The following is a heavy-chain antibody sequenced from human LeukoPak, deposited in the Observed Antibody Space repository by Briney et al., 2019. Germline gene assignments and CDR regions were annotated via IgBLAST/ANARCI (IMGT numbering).Heavy chain of an antibody. Sequence: GGSLRLSCAASGFTVNSNYMSWVRQAPGKGLEWASVIYSGGSTYYADSVKGRFTISRDNSKNTLYLQMNSLRAEDTAVYYCARDPGSGDFDYWGQGTLVTVSS. CDR1: GFTVNSNY. D-gene: IGHD3-10*01. V-gene: IGHV3-53*01. CDR2: IYSGGST. J-gene: IGHJ4*02. CDR3: ARDPGSGDFDY.